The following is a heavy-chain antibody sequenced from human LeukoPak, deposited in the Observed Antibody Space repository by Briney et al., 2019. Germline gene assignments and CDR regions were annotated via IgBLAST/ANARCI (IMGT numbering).Heavy chain of an antibody. CDR2: IKQDGSEK. CDR3: ARSLWPEDY. J-gene: IGHJ4*02. V-gene: IGHV3-7*01. Sequence: GGSLRLSCAGSGFTFGSYWMSWVRQAPGKGLEWVANIKQDGSEKNYVDSVKGRFTISRDNAKTSLYLQMNSLRAEDTAVYYCARSLWPEDYWGQGTLVTVSS. D-gene: IGHD5-18*01. CDR1: GFTFGSYW.